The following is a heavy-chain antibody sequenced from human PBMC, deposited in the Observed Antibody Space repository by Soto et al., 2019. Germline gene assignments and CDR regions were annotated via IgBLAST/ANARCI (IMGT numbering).Heavy chain of an antibody. CDR3: ARYDYNGYYFDH. CDR2: INPSGGST. V-gene: IGHV1-46*01. J-gene: IGHJ4*02. CDR1: GYTFSTYY. D-gene: IGHD4-4*01. Sequence: QVQLVQSGAEVKKPGASVKVSCKASGYTFSTYYMHWVRQAPGQGYEWMGIINPSGGSTTYAQKFQGRVTMTSDTSTTTVYMELSSLKSEDTAVYYCARYDYNGYYFDHWGQGTLVTVSS.